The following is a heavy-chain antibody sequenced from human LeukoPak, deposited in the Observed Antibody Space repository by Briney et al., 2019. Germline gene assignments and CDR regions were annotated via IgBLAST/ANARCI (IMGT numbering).Heavy chain of an antibody. CDR3: AKDFRITMIVVAYYFDY. J-gene: IGHJ4*02. D-gene: IGHD3-22*01. CDR1: GFTFSTYA. CDR2: ISGSGGST. V-gene: IGHV3-23*01. Sequence: GGSLRLSCAASGFTFSTYAMSWVRQAPGKGLEWVSAISGSGGSTYYADSVKGRFTISRDNSKNTLYLQMNSLRAEDTAVYYCAKDFRITMIVVAYYFDYWGRGTLVTVSS.